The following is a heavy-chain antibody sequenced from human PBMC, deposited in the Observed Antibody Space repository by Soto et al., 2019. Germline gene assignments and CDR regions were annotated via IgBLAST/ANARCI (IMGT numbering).Heavy chain of an antibody. D-gene: IGHD4-17*01. Sequence: QVQLVQSGAEVKKPGSSVKVSCKASGGTFSSYTISWVRQAPGQGLEWMGRIIPILGIANYAQKFQGRVTITADKSTSTAYMELSSLRSEDTAVYYCASARADYGDYGGYFDYWGQGTLVTVSS. CDR3: ASARADYGDYGGYFDY. V-gene: IGHV1-69*02. J-gene: IGHJ4*02. CDR2: IIPILGIA. CDR1: GGTFSSYT.